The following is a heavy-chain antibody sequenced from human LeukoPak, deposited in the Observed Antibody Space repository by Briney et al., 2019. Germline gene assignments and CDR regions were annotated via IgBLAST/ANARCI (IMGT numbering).Heavy chain of an antibody. Sequence: PSETLSLTCTVSGYSISSGYYWGWIRQPPGKGLEWIGTIYHCGSTYYNPSLKSRVTISVDTSKNQFSLKLTSVTAADTAVYYCARVRGYCSSTICYRYYFDYWGQGTLVTVSS. CDR3: ARVRGYCSSTICYRYYFDY. CDR2: IYHCGST. CDR1: GYSISSGYY. J-gene: IGHJ4*02. V-gene: IGHV4-38-2*02. D-gene: IGHD2-2*01.